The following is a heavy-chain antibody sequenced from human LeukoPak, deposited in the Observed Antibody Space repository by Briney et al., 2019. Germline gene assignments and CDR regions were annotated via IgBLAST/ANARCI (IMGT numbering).Heavy chain of an antibody. D-gene: IGHD2-2*01. V-gene: IGHV3-9*01. CDR1: GFTFDDYA. CDR3: AKAGGRGTSCYPPWFDP. Sequence: GGSLRLSCAASGFTFDDYAMHWVRQVPGKGLEWVSGISWNSGSTGYADSVKGRFTISRDSAKNTLYLQMNSLRAEDTAVYYCAKAGGRGTSCYPPWFDPWGQGTLVTVSS. J-gene: IGHJ5*02. CDR2: ISWNSGST.